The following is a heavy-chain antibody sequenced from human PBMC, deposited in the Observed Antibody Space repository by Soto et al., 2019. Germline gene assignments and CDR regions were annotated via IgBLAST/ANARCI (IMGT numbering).Heavy chain of an antibody. J-gene: IGHJ5*02. CDR2: IYYSGST. CDR1: GGSISSGDYY. CDR3: ARGYGDYEAAGNWFDP. D-gene: IGHD4-17*01. V-gene: IGHV4-30-4*01. Sequence: PSETLSLTCTVSGGSISSGDYYWSWIRQPPGKGLEWIGYIYYSGSTYYNPSLKSRVTISVDTSKNQFSLKLSSVTAADTAVYYCARGYGDYEAAGNWFDPWGQGTLVTVSS.